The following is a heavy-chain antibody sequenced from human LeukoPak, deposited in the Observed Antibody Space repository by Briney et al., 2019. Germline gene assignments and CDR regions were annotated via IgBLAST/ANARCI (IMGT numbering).Heavy chain of an antibody. CDR1: GGSISSYY. CDR3: ARAIPYSSSSYPLNY. Sequence: SETLSLTCTVSGGSISSYYWSWIRQPPGKGLEWIGYIYGSGYTNYNPSLKSRVTISVDTSKNQFSLKLSSVTAADTAVYYCARAIPYSSSSYPLNYWGQGTLVTVSS. V-gene: IGHV4-59*01. CDR2: IYGSGYT. D-gene: IGHD6-6*01. J-gene: IGHJ4*02.